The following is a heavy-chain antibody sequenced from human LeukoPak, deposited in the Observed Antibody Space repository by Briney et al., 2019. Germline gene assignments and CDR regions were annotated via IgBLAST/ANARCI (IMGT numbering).Heavy chain of an antibody. V-gene: IGHV1-69*11. Sequence: SVKVSCKASGYTFTNYAMNWVRQAPGQGLEWMGRIIPILAAADYPQKYQGRVTITTDESTSTVFMELSSITSEDSAVYYCASKVITGTTQDRYFDSWGQGTLVTVSS. CDR2: IIPILAAA. D-gene: IGHD4-17*01. CDR1: GYTFTNYA. CDR3: ASKVITGTTQDRYFDS. J-gene: IGHJ4*02.